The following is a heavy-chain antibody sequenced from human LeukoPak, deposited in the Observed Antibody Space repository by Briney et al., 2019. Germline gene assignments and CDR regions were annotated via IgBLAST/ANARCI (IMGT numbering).Heavy chain of an antibody. D-gene: IGHD6-13*01. V-gene: IGHV1-2*02. J-gene: IGHJ5*02. Sequence: ASVKVSCKASGYTFTNYDINWVRQAPGQGLEWMGWINPNSGGTNYAQKFQGRVTMTRDTSISTAYMELSRLRSDDTAVYYCARGRQQLLMIEFDPWGQGTLVTVSS. CDR1: GYTFTNYD. CDR3: ARGRQQLLMIEFDP. CDR2: INPNSGGT.